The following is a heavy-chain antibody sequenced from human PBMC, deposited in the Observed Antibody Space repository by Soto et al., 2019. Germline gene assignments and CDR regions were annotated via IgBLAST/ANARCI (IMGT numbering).Heavy chain of an antibody. V-gene: IGHV3-23*01. CDR3: AKDGHTTIFGDSLRYYYYYMDV. Sequence: GGSLRLSCAASGFTFSSYAMSWVRQAPGKGLEWVSAISGSGGSTYYADTVKGRFTISRDNSKNTLYLQMNSLRAEDTAVYYCAKDGHTTIFGDSLRYYYYYMDVWGKGTTVTVSS. J-gene: IGHJ6*03. D-gene: IGHD3-3*01. CDR2: ISGSGGST. CDR1: GFTFSSYA.